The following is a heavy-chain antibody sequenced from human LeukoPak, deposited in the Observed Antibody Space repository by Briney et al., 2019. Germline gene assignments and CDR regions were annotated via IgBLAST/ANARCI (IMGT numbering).Heavy chain of an antibody. V-gene: IGHV1-69*04. CDR3: ASFSYSSGWSYFDY. D-gene: IGHD6-19*01. J-gene: IGHJ4*02. CDR1: GGTFSSYA. Sequence: ASVKVSCTASGGTFSSYAISWVRQAPGQGLEWMGRIIPILGIANYAQKFQGRVTITVDKSTSTAYMELSSLRSEDTAVYYCASFSYSSGWSYFDYWGQGTLVTVSS. CDR2: IIPILGIA.